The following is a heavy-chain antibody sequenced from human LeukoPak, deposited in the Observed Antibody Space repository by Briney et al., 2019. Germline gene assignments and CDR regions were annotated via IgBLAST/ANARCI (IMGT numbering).Heavy chain of an antibody. CDR3: ARDRPPGYYTRYYYYGTDV. Sequence: SETLSLTCTVSGGSISSGGYYWSWIRQHPGKGLEWIGYIYYSGSTYYNPSLKSRVTISVDTSKNQFSLKLSSVTAADTAVYYCARDRPPGYYTRYYYYGTDVWGQGTTVTVSS. J-gene: IGHJ6*02. CDR1: GGSISSGGYY. V-gene: IGHV4-31*03. CDR2: IYYSGST. D-gene: IGHD3-22*01.